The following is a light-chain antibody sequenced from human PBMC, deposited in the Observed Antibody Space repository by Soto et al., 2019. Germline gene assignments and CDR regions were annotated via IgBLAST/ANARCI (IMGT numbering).Light chain of an antibody. CDR1: SSNIGAGYD. J-gene: IGLJ2*01. CDR3: LSYDSSLNGVV. CDR2: GNS. V-gene: IGLV1-40*01. Sequence: QSLLTQPPSVSGAPGQRVTISCTGSSSNIGAGYDVHWYQQLPGTAPKLLIYGNSNRPSGVPDRFSGSKSGTSASLAITGLQAEDEAHYYCLSYDSSLNGVVFGGGTKLTVL.